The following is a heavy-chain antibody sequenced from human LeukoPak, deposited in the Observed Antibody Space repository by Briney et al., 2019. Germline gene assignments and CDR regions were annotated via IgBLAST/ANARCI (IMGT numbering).Heavy chain of an antibody. V-gene: IGHV3-23*01. CDR3: ARVGDWSNYFGMDA. CDR2: IFGNGVKT. D-gene: IGHD3-16*01. CDR1: GFTFSGHS. J-gene: IGHJ6*02. Sequence: GGSLRLSRAASGFTFSGHSMTWVRQTPGKGLEWVSVIFGNGVKTYYADSLKGRFTISRDNSKSTLYLQMNSLSADDTAVYYCARVGDWSNYFGMDAWGQGTTVSVSS.